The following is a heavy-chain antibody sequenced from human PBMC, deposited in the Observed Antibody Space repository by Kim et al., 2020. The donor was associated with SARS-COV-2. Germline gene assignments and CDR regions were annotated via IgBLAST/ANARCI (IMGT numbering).Heavy chain of an antibody. Sequence: GGSLRLSCAVSGITVTTNYMNWVRQDPGKGLEWVSTIYSGGTTYYADSVKGRFTISRDTSKNTLYLQMNSLRAEDTAVYYCAREPYSSTWLDYWGPGTLVTVSS. CDR3: AREPYSSTWLDY. CDR1: GITVTTNY. D-gene: IGHD6-13*01. V-gene: IGHV3-66*01. J-gene: IGHJ4*02. CDR2: IYSGGTT.